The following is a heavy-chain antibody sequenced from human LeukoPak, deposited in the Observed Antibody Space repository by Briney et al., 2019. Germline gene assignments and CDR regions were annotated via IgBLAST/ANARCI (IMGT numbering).Heavy chain of an antibody. V-gene: IGHV3-21*01. CDR1: GFTFSSYS. Sequence: PGGSLRLSCAASGFTFSSYSMNWVRQAPGKGLEWVSSISSSSSYIYYADSVKGRLTISRDNAKNSLYLQMNSLRAEDTAVYYCARDIDYGSGSSDYWGQGTLVTVSS. J-gene: IGHJ4*02. CDR2: ISSSSSYI. CDR3: ARDIDYGSGSSDY. D-gene: IGHD3-10*01.